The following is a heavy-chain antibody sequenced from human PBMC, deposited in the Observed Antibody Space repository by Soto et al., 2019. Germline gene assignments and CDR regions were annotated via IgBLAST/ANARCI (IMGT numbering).Heavy chain of an antibody. V-gene: IGHV3-11*01. CDR2: MSSSGDSI. CDR3: AIVRFGQWGYAMDV. Sequence: QVQLVESGGGLVKPGGSLRLSCAASGITFSDCYMNWIRKAPGKGLEWVSYMSSSGDSINYAGSVRGRFTVSRDNAKNSMYLQMNSLRAEDTAMYYCAIVRFGQWGYAMDVWGQGTTVSVSS. J-gene: IGHJ6*02. CDR1: GITFSDCY. D-gene: IGHD3-10*01.